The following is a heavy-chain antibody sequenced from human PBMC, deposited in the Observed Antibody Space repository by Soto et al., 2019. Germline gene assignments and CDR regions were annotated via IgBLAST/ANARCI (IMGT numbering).Heavy chain of an antibody. V-gene: IGHV4-39*01. J-gene: IGHJ5*02. D-gene: IGHD2-2*03. CDR3: ARMDLAAWTWFDP. CDR1: GGSISSSSYY. CDR2: IYYSGST. Sequence: PSETLSLTCTVSGGSISSSSYYWGWIRQPPGKGLEWIGSIYYSGSTYYNPSLKSRVTISVDTSKNQFSLKLSSVTAADTAVYYCARMDLAAWTWFDPCGQETLVTVSS.